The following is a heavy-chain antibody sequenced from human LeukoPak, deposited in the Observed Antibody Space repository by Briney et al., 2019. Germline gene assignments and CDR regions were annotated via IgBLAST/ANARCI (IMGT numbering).Heavy chain of an antibody. CDR1: GYTFTGYY. V-gene: IGHV1-2*06. CDR2: INPNSGGT. Sequence: GASVKVSCEASGYTFTGYYMHWVRQAPGQGLEWMGRINPNSGGTNYAQKFQGRVTMTRDTSISTAYMELSRLRSDDTAVYYCAREEYSLWNAFDIWGQGTMVTVSS. CDR3: AREEYSLWNAFDI. D-gene: IGHD3-16*02. J-gene: IGHJ3*02.